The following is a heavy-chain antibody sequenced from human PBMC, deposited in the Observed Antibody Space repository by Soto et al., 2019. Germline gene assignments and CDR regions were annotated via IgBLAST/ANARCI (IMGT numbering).Heavy chain of an antibody. CDR3: AKDYYDSSGYYWTYDY. Sequence: LRLSCAASGFTFSSYAMSWVRQAPGKGLEWVSAISGSGGSTYYADSVKGRFTISRDNSKNTLYLQMNSLRAEDTAVYYCAKDYYDSSGYYWTYDYWGQGTLVTVSS. CDR2: ISGSGGST. J-gene: IGHJ4*02. CDR1: GFTFSSYA. V-gene: IGHV3-23*01. D-gene: IGHD3-22*01.